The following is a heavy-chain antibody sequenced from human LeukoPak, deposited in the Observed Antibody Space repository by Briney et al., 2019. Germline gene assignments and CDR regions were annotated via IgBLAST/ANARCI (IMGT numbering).Heavy chain of an antibody. V-gene: IGHV4-4*07. D-gene: IGHD6-6*01. CDR3: ARDHSSSSWMDSFEI. CDR2: IYTTGTA. Sequence: SETLSLTCIISGGSIGPYYWSWIRQAAGKGPEWIGRIYTTGTADYNPSLKGRVFLSVDTSKNQFSLKVTSVTAADTAVYYCARDHSSSSWMDSFEIWGPGAKVTVSS. CDR1: GGSIGPYY. J-gene: IGHJ3*02.